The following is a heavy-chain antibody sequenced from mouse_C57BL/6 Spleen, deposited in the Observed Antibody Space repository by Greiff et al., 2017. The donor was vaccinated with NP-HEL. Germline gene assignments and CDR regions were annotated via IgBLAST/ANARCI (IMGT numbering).Heavy chain of an antibody. CDR3: ASRDGYYPYAMDY. CDR1: GYTFTSYW. J-gene: IGHJ4*01. Sequence: QVQLQQPGAELVKPGASVKLSCKASGYTFTSYWMHWVKQRPGQGLEWIGMIHPNSGSTNYNEKFKSKATLTVDKSSSTAYMQLSSLTSEDSAVYYCASRDGYYPYAMDYWGQGTSVTVSS. CDR2: IHPNSGST. D-gene: IGHD2-3*01. V-gene: IGHV1-64*01.